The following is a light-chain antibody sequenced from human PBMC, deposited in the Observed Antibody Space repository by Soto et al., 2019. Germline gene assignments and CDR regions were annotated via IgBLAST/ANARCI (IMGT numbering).Light chain of an antibody. CDR3: QQRSNWPPLT. J-gene: IGKJ4*01. V-gene: IGKV3-11*01. CDR2: DAS. CDR1: QSVSSY. Sequence: EIVLTQSPATLSLSPGERATLSCRASQSVSSYLAWYQQKPGQAPTLLIYDASNRATGIPARFSGSGSGTDFTRDIGILDPEDFAVYYCQQRSNWPPLTFGGGTKVEIK.